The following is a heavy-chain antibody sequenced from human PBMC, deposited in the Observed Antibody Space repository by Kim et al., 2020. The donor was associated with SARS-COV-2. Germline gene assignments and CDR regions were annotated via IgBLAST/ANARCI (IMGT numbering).Heavy chain of an antibody. D-gene: IGHD1-1*01. CDR1: GFSLTNNRVA. J-gene: IGHJ5*02. V-gene: IGHV2-5*02. Sequence: SGPTLVNPTHTLTLTCTFSGFSLTNNRVAVGWIRQPPGKALEWLAIIYGDDDKYYSPFLQSRLTITKDTSKNQVVLIMTNMDPVDTGTYFCAHRRQPWDGDWFDTWGQGTLVTVSS. CDR3: AHRRQPWDGDWFDT. CDR2: IYGDDDK.